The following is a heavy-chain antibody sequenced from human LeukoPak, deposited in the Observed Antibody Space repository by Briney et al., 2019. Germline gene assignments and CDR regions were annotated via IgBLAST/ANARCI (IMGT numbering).Heavy chain of an antibody. D-gene: IGHD3-10*01. CDR2: ISSSSSYI. CDR3: AREGRGPYDDY. J-gene: IGHJ4*02. CDR1: GFTFSSYS. Sequence: GGSLRLSCAASGFTFSSYSMSWVRQAPGKGLEWVSSISSSSSYIYYADSVKGRFTISRDNAKNSLYLQMNSLRAEDTAVYYCAREGRGPYDDYWGQGTLVTVSS. V-gene: IGHV3-21*01.